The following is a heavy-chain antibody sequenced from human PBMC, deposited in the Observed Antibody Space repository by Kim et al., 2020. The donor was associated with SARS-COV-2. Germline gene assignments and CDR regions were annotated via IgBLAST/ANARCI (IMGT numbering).Heavy chain of an antibody. V-gene: IGHV3-9*01. CDR1: GFTFDDYA. Sequence: GGSLRLSCAASGFTFDDYAMHWARQAPGKGLEWVSGISWNSGSIGYADSVKGRFTISRDNAKNSLYLQMNSLRAEDTALYYCAKDMSSSVWTGFDPWGQG. CDR3: AKDMSSSVWTGFDP. J-gene: IGHJ5*02. CDR2: ISWNSGSI. D-gene: IGHD3-16*01.